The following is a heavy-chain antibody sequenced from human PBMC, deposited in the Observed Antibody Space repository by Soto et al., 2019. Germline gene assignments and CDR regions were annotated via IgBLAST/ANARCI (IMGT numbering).Heavy chain of an antibody. D-gene: IGHD2-2*01. J-gene: IGHJ6*03. CDR2: INPNSGGT. CDR3: ARDAYCSSTSCYAPRADYYYYYYMDV. Sequence: ASVKVSCKASGYTFTGYYMHWVRQAPGQGLEWMGWINPNSGGTNYAQKFQGWVTMTRDTSISTAYMELSRLRSDDTAVYYCARDAYCSSTSCYAPRADYYYYYYMDVWGKGTKVTVSS. V-gene: IGHV1-2*04. CDR1: GYTFTGYY.